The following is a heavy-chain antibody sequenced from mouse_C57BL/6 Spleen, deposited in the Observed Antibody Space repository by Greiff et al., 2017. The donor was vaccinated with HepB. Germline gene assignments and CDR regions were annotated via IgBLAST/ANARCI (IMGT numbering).Heavy chain of an antibody. CDR1: GYTFTSYW. CDR3: AFPRLAGGVYYFDY. Sequence: QVQLQQPGAELVRPGSSVKLSCKASGYTFTSYWMHWVKQRPIQGLEWIGNIDPSDSETHYNQKFKDKATLTVDKSSSTAYMQLSSLTSEDSAVYYGAFPRLAGGVYYFDYWGQGTTLTVSS. J-gene: IGHJ2*01. CDR2: IDPSDSET. V-gene: IGHV1-52*01. D-gene: IGHD1-1*02.